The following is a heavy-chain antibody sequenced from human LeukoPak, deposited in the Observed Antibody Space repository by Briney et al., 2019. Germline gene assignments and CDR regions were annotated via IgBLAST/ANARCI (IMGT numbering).Heavy chain of an antibody. CDR2: IRGSGGST. J-gene: IGHJ4*02. CDR3: AKAVVPADTINDY. Sequence: RGCLRLSSAPSLFTSTIYAMSFVPQAPRKGLWRGSAIRGSGGSTYYADSVKGRFTISRDNSKNTLYLQMNSLRAEDTAVYYCAKAVVPADTINDYWGQGTLVTVSS. D-gene: IGHD2-2*01. V-gene: IGHV3-23*01. CDR1: LFTSTIYA.